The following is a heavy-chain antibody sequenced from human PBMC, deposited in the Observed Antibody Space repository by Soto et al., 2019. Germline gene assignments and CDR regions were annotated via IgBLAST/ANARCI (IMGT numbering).Heavy chain of an antibody. V-gene: IGHV4-30-2*01. CDR1: GGSIRSGGYS. CDR2: IYHSGST. Sequence: TLPLTCAVSGGSIRSGGYSWSWIRQPPGKGLEWIGYIYHSGSTYYNPSLKSRVTISVDRSKNQFSLKLSSVTAADTAVYYCARVFLAAGILPWYYFYDWGQGSLVTVPS. CDR3: ARVFLAAGILPWYYFYD. J-gene: IGHJ4*02. D-gene: IGHD6-13*01.